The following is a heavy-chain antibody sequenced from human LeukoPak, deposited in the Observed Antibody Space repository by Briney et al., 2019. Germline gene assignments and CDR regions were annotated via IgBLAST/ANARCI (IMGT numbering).Heavy chain of an antibody. CDR3: ARRPHTATSFDY. D-gene: IGHD5-18*01. CDR2: IYPGDSDT. CDR1: GYSFTSYW. Sequence: GESLKISCKGSGYSFTSYWIGLVRQMPGKGLEWMGIIYPGDSDTRYSPSFPGQVTISADKSISTAYLQWSSLKASDPAMYYCARRPHTATSFDYWGQGTLVTVSS. V-gene: IGHV5-51*01. J-gene: IGHJ4*02.